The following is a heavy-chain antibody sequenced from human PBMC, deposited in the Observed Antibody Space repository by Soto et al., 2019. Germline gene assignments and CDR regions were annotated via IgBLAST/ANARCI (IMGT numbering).Heavy chain of an antibody. D-gene: IGHD1-26*01. CDR2: IWYDGSNK. V-gene: IGHV3-33*01. Sequence: QVQLVESGGGVVQPWKSLRLSCAASGFSFSNYAMHWVRQARGKGLEWVAVIWYDGSNKYYADSVKGRFTISKDNSQTTVYLQMTSLRAEYTALYYCTRELCGGSRYYFDSWGQGTLVTVSS. CDR3: TRELCGGSRYYFDS. CDR1: GFSFSNYA. J-gene: IGHJ4*02.